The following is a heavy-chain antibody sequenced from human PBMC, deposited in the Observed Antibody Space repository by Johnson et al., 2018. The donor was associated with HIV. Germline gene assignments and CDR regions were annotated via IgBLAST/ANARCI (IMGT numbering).Heavy chain of an antibody. CDR2: TAHDESIT. V-gene: IGHV3-30*02. CDR1: GFTFANYG. D-gene: IGHD6-19*01. J-gene: IGHJ3*01. CDR3: AKDDNLGVWYSDAFDV. Sequence: QVQLVESGGGVVQPGESLRLSCAASGFTFANYGMHWVRQAPGKGLEWVAFTAHDESITHYADSVKGRFTMSRDNSKSTLNLQMNSLRAADTAIYYCAKDDNLGVWYSDAFDVWGQGTVVTVSS.